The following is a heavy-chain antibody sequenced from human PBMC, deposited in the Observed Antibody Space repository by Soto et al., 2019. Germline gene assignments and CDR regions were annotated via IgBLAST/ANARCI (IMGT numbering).Heavy chain of an antibody. J-gene: IGHJ4*02. D-gene: IGHD3-10*01. CDR3: VKDSMNYGSGSYYPYYFDY. V-gene: IGHV3-64D*06. CDR2: ISSNGGST. Sequence: GGSLRLSCSASGFTFSSYAMHWVRQAPGKGLEYVSAISSNGGSTYYADSVKGRFTISRDNSKNTLYLQMSSLRAEDTAVYYCVKDSMNYGSGSYYPYYFDYWGQGTLVTVSS. CDR1: GFTFSSYA.